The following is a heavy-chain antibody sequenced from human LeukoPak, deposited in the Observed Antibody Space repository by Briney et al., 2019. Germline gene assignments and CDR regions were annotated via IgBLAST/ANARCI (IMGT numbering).Heavy chain of an antibody. CDR1: GFTFSSYA. V-gene: IGHV3-64*01. J-gene: IGHJ4*02. Sequence: GGSLRLSCAASGFTFSSYAMHWVRQAPGKGLEYVSAISSNGGSTYYANSVKGRFTISRDNSKNTLYLQMGSLRAEDMAVYYCARMSSGWSVDYWGQGTLVTVSS. CDR3: ARMSSGWSVDY. D-gene: IGHD6-19*01. CDR2: ISSNGGST.